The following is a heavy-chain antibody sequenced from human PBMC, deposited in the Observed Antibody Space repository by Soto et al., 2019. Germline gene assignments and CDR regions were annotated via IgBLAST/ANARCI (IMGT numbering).Heavy chain of an antibody. V-gene: IGHV4-34*01. CDR2: INHSGST. Sequence: PAETLSRTCAVYGGSFSGYSWSWIRQPPGKGLEWIGEINHSGSTSYNPSLKSRVTISADTSKNQFSLKLSSVTAADTAVYYCASHFQPLLVFTFGPQHHWFDPWGQGTLVTVSS. D-gene: IGHD2-8*02. J-gene: IGHJ5*02. CDR3: ASHFQPLLVFTFGPQHHWFDP. CDR1: GGSFSGYS.